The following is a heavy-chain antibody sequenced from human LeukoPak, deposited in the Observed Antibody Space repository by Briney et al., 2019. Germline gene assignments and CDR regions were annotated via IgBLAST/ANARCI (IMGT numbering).Heavy chain of an antibody. J-gene: IGHJ6*02. D-gene: IGHD3-3*01. CDR2: ISYDGSNK. CDR3: ARRDGDYDFWSGYYSPYYYYYGMDV. V-gene: IGHV3-30-3*01. CDR1: GFTFSSYA. Sequence: QPGRSLRLSCAASGFTFSSYAMHWVRQAPGKGLEWVAVISYDGSNKYYADSVKGRFTISRDNSKDTLYLQMNSLRAEDTAVYYCARRDGDYDFWSGYYSPYYYYYGMDVWGQGTTVTVSS.